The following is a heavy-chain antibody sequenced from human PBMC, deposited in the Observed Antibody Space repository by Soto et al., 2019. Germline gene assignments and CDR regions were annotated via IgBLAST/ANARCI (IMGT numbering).Heavy chain of an antibody. CDR2: IYPDDSDT. V-gene: IGHV5-51*01. CDR3: ASSVLVTSTMNYFDL. Sequence: GESLKISCQASGYSFSNFWIAWVRQMPGEGLELLGIIYPDDSDTRYSPSFLGQVTISADKSIKTTYLQWSSLKASDTAIYFCASSVLVTSTMNYFDLWGQGPLVTVSS. CDR1: GYSFSNFW. D-gene: IGHD2-8*02. J-gene: IGHJ4*02.